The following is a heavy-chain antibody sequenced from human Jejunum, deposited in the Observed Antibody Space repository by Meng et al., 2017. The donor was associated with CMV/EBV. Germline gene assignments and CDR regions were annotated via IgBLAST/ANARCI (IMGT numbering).Heavy chain of an antibody. CDR1: FSSYC. D-gene: IGHD3-3*01. CDR3: AKSRGDFWSGYYHGMDV. V-gene: IGHV3-30*02. J-gene: IGHJ6*02. Sequence: FSSYCMHWVRPAPGKGLVWVAFIRYDGTNTFHADSVKGRFTISRDNSKNTLYLQMNSLRGEDTAVYYCAKSRGDFWSGYYHGMDVWGQGTTVTVSS. CDR2: IRYDGTNT.